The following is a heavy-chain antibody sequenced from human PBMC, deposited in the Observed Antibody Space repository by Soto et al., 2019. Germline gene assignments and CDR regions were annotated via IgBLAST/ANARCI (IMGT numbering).Heavy chain of an antibody. CDR3: TGITWFRGMDV. J-gene: IGHJ6*02. CDR1: GDSVSSNSAG. Sequence: TSETLSLTCVISGDSVSSNSAGWDWIRQSPSTGLEWLGRTYYKSKWNNDYALSVKSRITINPDTSKNQFSLHLYSVTPEDTAVYYCTGITWFRGMDVWGQGTPVTVSS. V-gene: IGHV6-1*01. CDR2: TYYKSKWNN. D-gene: IGHD3-10*01.